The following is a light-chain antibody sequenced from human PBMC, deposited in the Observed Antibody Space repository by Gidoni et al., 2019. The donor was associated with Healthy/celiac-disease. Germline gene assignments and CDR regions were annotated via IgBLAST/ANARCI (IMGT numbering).Light chain of an antibody. V-gene: IGLV2-23*03. J-gene: IGLJ2*01. CDR2: EGS. CDR1: SRDVGSYNL. CDR3: CSYAGSSTFVV. Sequence: QSALTPPASVSGSPGQSITISCTGTSRDVGSYNLVSWYQQHPGKAPKLMIDEGSKRPSGVSNRFSGSKSGNTASLTISGLQAEDEADYYCCSYAGSSTFVVFGGGTKLTVL.